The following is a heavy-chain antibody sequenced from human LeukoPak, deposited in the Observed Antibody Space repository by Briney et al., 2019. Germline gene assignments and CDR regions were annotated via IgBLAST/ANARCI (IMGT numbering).Heavy chain of an antibody. V-gene: IGHV1-69*01. J-gene: IGHJ3*02. D-gene: IGHD2-15*01. CDR3: AREVVVAATHDAFGI. CDR1: GGTFSSYA. CDR2: IIPIFGTA. Sequence: SVTVSFKASGGTFSSYAISWVRQAPGQGLEWMGGIIPIFGTANYAQKFQGRVTITADESTSTAYMELSSLRSEDTAVYYCAREVVVAATHDAFGIWGQGTMVTVSS.